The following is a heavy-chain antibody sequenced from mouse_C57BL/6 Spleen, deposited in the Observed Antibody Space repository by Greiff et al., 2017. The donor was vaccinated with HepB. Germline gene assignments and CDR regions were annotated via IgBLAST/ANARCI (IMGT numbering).Heavy chain of an antibody. D-gene: IGHD2-4*01. CDR2: IYPGDGDT. CDR3: ARSGYDYDNFDY. J-gene: IGHJ2*01. V-gene: IGHV1-80*01. Sequence: VQLQQSGAELVKPGASVKISCKASGYAFSSYWMNWVKQRPGKGLEWIGQIYPGDGDTNYNGKFKGKATLTADKSSSTAYMQLSSLTSEDSAVYFCARSGYDYDNFDYWGQGTTLTVSS. CDR1: GYAFSSYW.